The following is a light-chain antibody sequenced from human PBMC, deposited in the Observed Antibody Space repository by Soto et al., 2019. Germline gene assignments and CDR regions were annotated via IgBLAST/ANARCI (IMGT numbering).Light chain of an antibody. CDR2: AAS. J-gene: IGKJ2*01. V-gene: IGKV3-20*01. CDR3: SQYGASHAC. CDR1: QSTGATY. Sequence: EIVRTQSPGTLSLSPGETATLSCRASQSTGATYLAWYQQKPGQAPRLLIYAASSRATGIPDRFSGRGSGTDCTFTISRLELEDCAVYCCSQYGASHACFGKGTTFEI.